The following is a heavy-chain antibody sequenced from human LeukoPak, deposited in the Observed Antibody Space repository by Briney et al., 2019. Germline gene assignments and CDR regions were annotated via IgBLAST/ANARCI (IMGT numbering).Heavy chain of an antibody. CDR3: ARDHDRGYCSGGSCYSFDC. CDR1: GYTFTGYY. Sequence: ASVKVSCKASGYTFTGYYMHWVRQAPGQGLEWMGWINPNSGGTNYAQKFQGRVTMTRDTSISTAYMELSRLRSDDTAVYYCARDHDRGYCSGGSCYSFDCWGQGTLVTVSS. V-gene: IGHV1-2*02. J-gene: IGHJ4*02. D-gene: IGHD2-15*01. CDR2: INPNSGGT.